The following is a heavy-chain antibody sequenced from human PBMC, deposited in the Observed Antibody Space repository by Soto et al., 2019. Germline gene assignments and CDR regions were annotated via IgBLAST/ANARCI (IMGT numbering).Heavy chain of an antibody. CDR1: GFTFSRFW. D-gene: IGHD4-17*01. Sequence: GGSLRLSCAVSGFTFSRFWMGWVRQAPGRGLEWVANIQQDGSEKYYVDSVKGRFAMSKDNVKNSLYLQMNSLGAEDTAVYYYARVRYGGYSYYFDYWGQGALVTVSS. CDR3: ARVRYGGYSYYFDY. J-gene: IGHJ4*02. CDR2: IQQDGSEK. V-gene: IGHV3-7*03.